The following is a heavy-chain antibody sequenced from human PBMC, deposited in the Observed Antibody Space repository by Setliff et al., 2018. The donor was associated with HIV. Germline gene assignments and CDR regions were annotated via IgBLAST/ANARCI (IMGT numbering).Heavy chain of an antibody. J-gene: IGHJ4*02. CDR2: IYPVDSET. CDR3: ARPRGNNYAGSGFDN. V-gene: IGHV5-51*01. Sequence: PGESLKISCQGSGYNFVDYSIAWVRQVPGKVLEWMGIIYPVDSETRYSPSFQGQVTISADKSINTAYLQWTTLKASDSAMYYCARPRGNNYAGSGFDNWGQGTLVTVS. CDR1: GYNFVDYS. D-gene: IGHD1-20*01.